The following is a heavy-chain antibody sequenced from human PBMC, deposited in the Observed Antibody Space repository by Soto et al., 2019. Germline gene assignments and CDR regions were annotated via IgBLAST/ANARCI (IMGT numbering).Heavy chain of an antibody. V-gene: IGHV4-4*02. J-gene: IGHJ6*02. Sequence: SETLSLTCAFSSCSISSSNWWSWVRQPPGKGLEWIGEINHSGSTNYNPSLKSRVTISVDTSKNQFSLKLSSVTAADTAVYYCARLVVGQQLVRYRDHYYYYGMDVWGQGTTVTVSS. D-gene: IGHD6-13*01. CDR3: ARLVVGQQLVRYRDHYYYYGMDV. CDR1: SCSISSSNW. CDR2: INHSGST.